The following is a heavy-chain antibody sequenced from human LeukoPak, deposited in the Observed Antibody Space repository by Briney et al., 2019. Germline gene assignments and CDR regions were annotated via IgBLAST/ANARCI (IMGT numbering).Heavy chain of an antibody. V-gene: IGHV1-2*02. CDR3: ARVRRGSQGSFDY. CDR1: GYTFTGYY. Sequence: ASVKVSCKASGYTFTGYYMHWVRQAPGQGLAWMGWINPNSGGTNYAQKFQGRVTMTRDTSISTAYMELSRLRSDDTAVYYCARVRRGSQGSFDYWGQGTLVTVSS. J-gene: IGHJ4*02. CDR2: INPNSGGT. D-gene: IGHD3-10*01.